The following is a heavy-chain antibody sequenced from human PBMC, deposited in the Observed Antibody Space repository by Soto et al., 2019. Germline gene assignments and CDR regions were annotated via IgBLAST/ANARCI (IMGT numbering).Heavy chain of an antibody. CDR3: AKGHKAAGTSNWFDP. D-gene: IGHD6-19*01. CDR2: ISGSGGST. V-gene: IGHV3-23*01. CDR1: GFTFSTYA. Sequence: GGSLRLSCAASGFTFSTYAMSWVRQAPGKGLEWVSAISGSGGSTYYADSVKGRFTISRDNSKNTLYLQMNSLRAEDTAVYYCAKGHKAAGTSNWFDPWGQGTLVTVSS. J-gene: IGHJ5*02.